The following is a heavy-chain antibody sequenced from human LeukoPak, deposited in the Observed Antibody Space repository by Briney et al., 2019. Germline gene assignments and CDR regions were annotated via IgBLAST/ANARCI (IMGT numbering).Heavy chain of an antibody. Sequence: PGGSLRLSCAASGFTFSSYETNWVRQAPGKGLEWVSYISSSGSTIYYADSVRGRFTISRDNAKNSLYLQMNSLRAEDTAVYYCARGDYYYDSSGYLDYWGQGTLVTVSS. D-gene: IGHD3-22*01. CDR1: GFTFSSYE. J-gene: IGHJ4*02. CDR2: ISSSGSTI. V-gene: IGHV3-48*03. CDR3: ARGDYYYDSSGYLDY.